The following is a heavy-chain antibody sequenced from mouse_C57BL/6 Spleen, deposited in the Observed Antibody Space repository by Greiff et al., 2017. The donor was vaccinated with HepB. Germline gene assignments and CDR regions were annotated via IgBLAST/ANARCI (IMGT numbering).Heavy chain of an antibody. CDR3: ARRGITTDGRYFDV. J-gene: IGHJ1*03. Sequence: EVQVVESGGDLVKPGGSLKLSCAASGFTFSSYGMSWVRQTPDKRLEWVATISSGGSYTYYPDSVKGRFTISRDNAKNTLYLQMSSLKSEDTAMYYCARRGITTDGRYFDVWGTGTTVTVSS. CDR1: GFTFSSYG. V-gene: IGHV5-6*01. CDR2: ISSGGSYT. D-gene: IGHD2-4*01.